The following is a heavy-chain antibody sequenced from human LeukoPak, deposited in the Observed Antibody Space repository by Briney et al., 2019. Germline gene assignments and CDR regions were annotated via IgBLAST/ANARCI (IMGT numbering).Heavy chain of an antibody. J-gene: IGHJ4*02. CDR1: GFTFSSNA. D-gene: IGHD5-12*01. CDR3: ARGGWLHYDS. CDR2: ISDSGDSM. Sequence: KSGGSLRLSCAASGFTFSSNAMSWVRQAPGNGLEWVSYISDSGDSMYYADSVEGRFTISRDNAKNSLYLQMNSLRAEDTAMYYCARGGWLHYDSWGQGTLVAVSS. V-gene: IGHV3-48*03.